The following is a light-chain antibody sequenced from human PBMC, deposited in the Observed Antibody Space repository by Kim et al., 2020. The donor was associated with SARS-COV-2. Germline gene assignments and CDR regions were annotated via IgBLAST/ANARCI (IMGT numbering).Light chain of an antibody. CDR3: QQSYSTPVT. V-gene: IGKV1-39*01. Sequence: DIQMTQSPSSLSASVGDRVTITCRASQSISTYLNWYQQKPGKAPKLLIYAASSLQTGVPSRFSGSGSGTDFTLIISSLQPDDFATYSCQQSYSTPVTFGQGTKVDIK. J-gene: IGKJ1*01. CDR2: AAS. CDR1: QSISTY.